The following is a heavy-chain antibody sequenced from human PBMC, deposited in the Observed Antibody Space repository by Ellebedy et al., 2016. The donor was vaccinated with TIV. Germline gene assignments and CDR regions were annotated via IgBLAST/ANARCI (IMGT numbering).Heavy chain of an antibody. D-gene: IGHD3-10*01. CDR3: AKGLLWFGVGDY. CDR1: GFTFSSYW. Sequence: GESLKISCAASGFTFSSYWMSWVRQAPGKGLEWVSAISGSGGSTYYADSVKGRFTISRDNSKNTLYLQMNSLRAEDTAVYYCAKGLLWFGVGDYWGQGTLVTVSS. J-gene: IGHJ4*02. V-gene: IGHV3-23*01. CDR2: ISGSGGST.